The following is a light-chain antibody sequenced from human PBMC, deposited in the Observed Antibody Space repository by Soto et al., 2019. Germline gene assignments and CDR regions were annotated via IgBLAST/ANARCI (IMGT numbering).Light chain of an antibody. J-gene: IGKJ1*01. CDR3: QQYGGSPRT. V-gene: IGKV3-20*01. Sequence: EIGLTQSPATLSLSPGERATLSCRASETVISNLAWYQQKPGQAPRLLIYGASTRATGIPARFSGSGSGTDFTLTITRLEPEDFAVYYCQQYGGSPRTFGQGTKVDIK. CDR1: ETVISN. CDR2: GAS.